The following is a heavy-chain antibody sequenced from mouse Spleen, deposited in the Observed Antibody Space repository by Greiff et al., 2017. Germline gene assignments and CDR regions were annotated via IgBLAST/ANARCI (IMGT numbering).Heavy chain of an antibody. CDR2: INPSNGGT. CDR1: GYTFTSYW. D-gene: IGHD2-3*01. V-gene: IGHV1-53*01. Sequence: QVQLQQPGAELVKPGASVKLSCKASGYTFTSYWMHWVKQRPGQGLEWIGNINPSNGGTNYNEKFKSKATLTVDKSSSTAYMQLSSLTSEDSAVYYCARDGYPFYWYFDVWGAGTTVTVSS. CDR3: ARDGYPFYWYFDV. J-gene: IGHJ1*01.